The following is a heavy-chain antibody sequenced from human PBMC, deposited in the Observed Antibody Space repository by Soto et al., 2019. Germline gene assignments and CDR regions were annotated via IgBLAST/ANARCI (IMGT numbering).Heavy chain of an antibody. CDR1: GFTFSSHG. CDR2: IWYDGSNK. Sequence: SLRLPCAASGFTFSSHGSHLLRQAPGKGLELVAVIWYDGSNKYYADSVKGRFTISRDNSKNTLYLQMNSLRAEDTAVYYCARSIAAAGRSGYYYYYGMDVWGQGT. J-gene: IGHJ6*02. D-gene: IGHD6-13*01. V-gene: IGHV3-33*01. CDR3: ARSIAAAGRSGYYYYYGMDV.